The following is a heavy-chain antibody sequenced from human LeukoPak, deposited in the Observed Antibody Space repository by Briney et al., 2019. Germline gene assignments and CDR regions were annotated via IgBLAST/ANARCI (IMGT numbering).Heavy chain of an antibody. Sequence: SQTLSLTCTVSGGSISSGSYYWSWIRQPAGKGLEWIGRIYTSGSTNYNPSLKSRVTISVDTSKNQFSLKLSSVTAADTAVYYCARDTYNWNDGRWFDPWGQGTLVTVSS. D-gene: IGHD1-20*01. V-gene: IGHV4-61*02. J-gene: IGHJ5*02. CDR3: ARDTYNWNDGRWFDP. CDR1: GGSISSGSYY. CDR2: IYTSGST.